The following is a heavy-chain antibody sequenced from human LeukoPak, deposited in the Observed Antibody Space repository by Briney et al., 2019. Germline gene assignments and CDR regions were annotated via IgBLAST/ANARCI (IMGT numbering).Heavy chain of an antibody. J-gene: IGHJ4*02. Sequence: GRSLRLSCAASGFTFSSYGIHWVRQAPGKGLVWVSRVNPQGSGTSYTDSVKGRFTISRDNAKDALHLRMDNLRVEDTAVYYCARARWSSTGWFLGYWGQGTLVTVSS. CDR2: VNPQGSGT. CDR1: GFTFSSYG. V-gene: IGHV3-74*01. CDR3: ARARWSSTGWFLGY. D-gene: IGHD6-19*01.